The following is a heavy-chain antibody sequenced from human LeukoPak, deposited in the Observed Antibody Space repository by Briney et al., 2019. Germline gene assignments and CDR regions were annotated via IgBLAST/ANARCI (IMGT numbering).Heavy chain of an antibody. CDR1: SGSFNYYF. CDR2: INHSGST. CDR3: ARGGFVRGAKPFDY. J-gene: IGHJ4*02. V-gene: IGHV4-34*01. D-gene: IGHD1-26*01. Sequence: SETLSLTCAVYSGSFNYYFWSWIRQPPGKGLEWIGEINHSGSTNFNPSLKNRVTISVDTSKNHFPLNLSSVTAADTAVYYCARGGFVRGAKPFDYWGQGTLVTVSS.